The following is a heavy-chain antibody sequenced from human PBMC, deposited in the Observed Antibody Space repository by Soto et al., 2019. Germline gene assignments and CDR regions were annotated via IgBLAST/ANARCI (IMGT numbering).Heavy chain of an antibody. Sequence: PSETLSLTCTVSGGSISSYYWSWIRQPPGKGLEWIGYIYYSGSTNYNPSLKSRVTISVDTSKNQFSLKLSSVTAADTAVYYCARVGDIVVVPAAINWFDPWGQGTLVTVS. CDR1: GGSISSYY. CDR2: IYYSGST. J-gene: IGHJ5*02. CDR3: ARVGDIVVVPAAINWFDP. V-gene: IGHV4-59*08. D-gene: IGHD2-2*02.